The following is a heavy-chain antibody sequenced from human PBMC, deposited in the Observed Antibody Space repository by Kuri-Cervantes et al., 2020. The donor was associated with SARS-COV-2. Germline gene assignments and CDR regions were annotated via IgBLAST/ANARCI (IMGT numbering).Heavy chain of an antibody. V-gene: IGHV5-10-1*01. Sequence: GESLKISCAASGFTFSNAWMSWVRQAPGKGLEWMGRIDPSDSYTNYSPSFQGHVTISADKSISTAYLQWSSLKASDTAMYYCARRNGYNQDYWGQGTLVTVSS. CDR3: ARRNGYNQDY. CDR2: IDPSDSYT. J-gene: IGHJ4*02. D-gene: IGHD5-24*01. CDR1: GFTFSNAW.